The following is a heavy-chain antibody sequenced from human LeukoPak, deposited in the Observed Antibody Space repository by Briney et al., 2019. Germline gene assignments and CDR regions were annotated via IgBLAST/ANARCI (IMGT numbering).Heavy chain of an antibody. CDR2: IYYSGST. CDR3: ARDNEILFPEAYGTSVYNWFDP. V-gene: IGHV4-59*01. D-gene: IGHD2-15*01. Sequence: SETLSLTCTVSGGSISSYYWSWIRQPPGKGLEWIGYIYYSGSTNYNPSLKSRVTISVDTSKNQFSLKLSSVTAADTAVYYCARDNEILFPEAYGTSVYNWFDPWGQGTLVTVSS. CDR1: GGSISSYY. J-gene: IGHJ5*02.